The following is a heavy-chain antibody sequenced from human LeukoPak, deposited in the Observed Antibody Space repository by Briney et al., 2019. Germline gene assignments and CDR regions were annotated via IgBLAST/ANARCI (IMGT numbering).Heavy chain of an antibody. CDR1: GYTFTSYG. D-gene: IGHD6-6*01. Sequence: ASVKVSCKASGYTFTSYGISWVRQAPGQGLEWMGWISAYNGNTNYAQKLQGRVTMTTDTSTSTAYMELRSLRSGDTAVYYCASCANSSSFRPYYYYYMDVWGKGTTVTVSS. CDR2: ISAYNGNT. CDR3: ASCANSSSFRPYYYYYMDV. V-gene: IGHV1-18*01. J-gene: IGHJ6*03.